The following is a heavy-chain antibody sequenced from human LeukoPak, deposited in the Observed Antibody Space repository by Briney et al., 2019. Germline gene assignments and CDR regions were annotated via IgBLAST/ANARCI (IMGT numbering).Heavy chain of an antibody. CDR2: TTGSGGRT. V-gene: IGHV3-23*01. J-gene: IGHJ4*02. D-gene: IGHD3-10*01. Sequence: GSLRLSCAASGFTFSSYAMNWVRQAPGKGLEWVSATTGSGGRTYYADSVKGRFTISRDNAKTTLFLQMNSLRAEDTAVYYCARDGAGSGSYYNGGPFDYWGQGTLVTVSS. CDR3: ARDGAGSGSYYNGGPFDY. CDR1: GFTFSSYA.